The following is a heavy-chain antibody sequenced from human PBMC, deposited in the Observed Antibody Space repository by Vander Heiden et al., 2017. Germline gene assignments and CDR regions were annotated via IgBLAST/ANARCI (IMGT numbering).Heavy chain of an antibody. CDR2: ISYDGSNK. CDR3: AKDGKSGIFDY. Sequence: QVQLVESGGGVVQPGRSLRLSCAAPGFTFSSYGMHWVRQAPGKGLEWVAVISYDGSNKYYADSVKGRFTISRDNSKNTLYLQMNSLRAEDTAVYYCAKDGKSGIFDYWCHGPLVAVSS. D-gene: IGHD3-10*01. V-gene: IGHV3-30*18. CDR1: GFTFSSYG. J-gene: IGHJ4*01.